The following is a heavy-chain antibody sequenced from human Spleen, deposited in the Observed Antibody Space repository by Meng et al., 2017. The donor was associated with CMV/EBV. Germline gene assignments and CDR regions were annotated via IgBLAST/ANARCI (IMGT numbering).Heavy chain of an antibody. Sequence: SETLSLTCAVYGGSFSGYYWSWIRQPPGKGLEWIGEINHSGSTNYNPSLKSRVTISVDTSKNQFSLKLSSVTAADTAVYYCARAGTIVGATDYWGQGTLVTVSS. CDR3: ARAGTIVGATDY. J-gene: IGHJ4*02. CDR2: INHSGST. V-gene: IGHV4-34*01. D-gene: IGHD1-26*01. CDR1: GGSFSGYY.